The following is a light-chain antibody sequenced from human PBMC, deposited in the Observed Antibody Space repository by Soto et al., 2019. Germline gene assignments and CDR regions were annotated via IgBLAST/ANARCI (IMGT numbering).Light chain of an antibody. Sequence: DIQMTQCPSTLAAAVGDTVAVACRASQSVSGWLAWYQQKPGKAPKLLIYAASTLQTGVPSRFSGSGSGTDFTLTISSLEPEDFAVYYCQQRSNWPITFGQGTRLEIK. CDR2: AAS. CDR3: QQRSNWPIT. V-gene: IGKV1-5*01. J-gene: IGKJ5*01. CDR1: QSVSGW.